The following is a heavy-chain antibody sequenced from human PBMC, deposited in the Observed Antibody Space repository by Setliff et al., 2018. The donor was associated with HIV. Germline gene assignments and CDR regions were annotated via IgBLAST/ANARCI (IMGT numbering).Heavy chain of an antibody. J-gene: IGHJ4*02. CDR2: IYHSGST. CDR3: ATYYIAVAGTFPY. Sequence: SETLSLTCAVSGDSIRSDHWWTWVRQSPGKGLEWIGEIYHSGSTNYNPSLKSRVTITVDESKNQFSLKLSSVTAADTAVYYCATYYIAVAGTFPYWGQGTLVTVSS. V-gene: IGHV4-4*02. D-gene: IGHD6-19*01. CDR1: GDSIRSDHW.